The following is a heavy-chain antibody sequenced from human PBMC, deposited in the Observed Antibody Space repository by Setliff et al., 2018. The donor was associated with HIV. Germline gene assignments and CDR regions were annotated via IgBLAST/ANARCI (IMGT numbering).Heavy chain of an antibody. D-gene: IGHD2-2*01. CDR3: AAVPWGHSCLIIDH. V-gene: IGHV3-48*03. Sequence: GGSLRLSCAASGLIFSSYEMNWVRQAPGKGMEWISFIGGHGSIIHYADSVKGRFTISRDNAKNSVYLQMHSLRVEDTAVYYCAAVPWGHSCLIIDHWGQGTPVTVSS. CDR1: GLIFSSYE. J-gene: IGHJ4*02. CDR2: IGGHGSII.